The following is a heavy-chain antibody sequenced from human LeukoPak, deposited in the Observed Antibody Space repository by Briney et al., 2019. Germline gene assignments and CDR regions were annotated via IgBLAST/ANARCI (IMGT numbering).Heavy chain of an antibody. CDR2: ISAYNGNT. V-gene: IGHV1-18*01. CDR1: GYTFTSYG. J-gene: IGHJ4*02. CDR3: ARGRYCTNGVCYIAELDY. D-gene: IGHD2-8*01. Sequence: ASVKVSCKASGYTFTSYGISWVRQAPGQGLEWMGWISAYNGNTNYARKLQGRVTMTTDTSTSTAYMELRSLRSDDTAVYYCARGRYCTNGVCYIAELDYWGQGTLVTVSS.